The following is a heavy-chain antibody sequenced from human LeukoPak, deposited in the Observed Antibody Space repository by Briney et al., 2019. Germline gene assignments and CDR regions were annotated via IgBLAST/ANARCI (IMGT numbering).Heavy chain of an antibody. Sequence: PSETLSLTCTVSGGSISYYYWSWIRQPPGKGLEWIGYIYYTGSTNYNPSLKSRVTISVDTSKNQFSLRLSSVTAADTAVYYCARYSGGWSYYFDYWGQGTLVTVSS. CDR1: GGSISYYY. CDR3: ARYSGGWSYYFDY. CDR2: IYYTGST. J-gene: IGHJ4*02. V-gene: IGHV4-59*01. D-gene: IGHD6-19*01.